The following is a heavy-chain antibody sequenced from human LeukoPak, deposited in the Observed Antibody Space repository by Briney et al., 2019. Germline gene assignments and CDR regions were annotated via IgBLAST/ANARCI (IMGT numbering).Heavy chain of an antibody. Sequence: SETLSLTCTASGGSISSGDYYWSWIRQHPGKGLEWIGYIHYSGSTFSNPSLKSRVTISVDASKNQLSLKLTSVTAADTAVYYCARDGSPIGIATRLGNWFDPWGQGTLVTVSS. CDR1: GGSISSGDYY. J-gene: IGHJ5*02. CDR2: IHYSGST. D-gene: IGHD6-6*01. V-gene: IGHV4-31*03. CDR3: ARDGSPIGIATRLGNWFDP.